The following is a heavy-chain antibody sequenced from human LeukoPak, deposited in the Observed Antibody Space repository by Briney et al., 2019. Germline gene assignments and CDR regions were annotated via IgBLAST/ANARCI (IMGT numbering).Heavy chain of an antibody. Sequence: GESLKISCKASGYIFTSYYIGWVRQMPGKGLEWMGIIYPADSTTEYSPSFQGQVTISADKSTNTAYLQWGSLKASDTAMYYCARRGYNYGISGYYYYFDHWGQGTLVTVSS. J-gene: IGHJ4*02. CDR2: IYPADSTT. CDR3: ARRGYNYGISGYYYYFDH. D-gene: IGHD3-22*01. CDR1: GYIFTSYY. V-gene: IGHV5-51*01.